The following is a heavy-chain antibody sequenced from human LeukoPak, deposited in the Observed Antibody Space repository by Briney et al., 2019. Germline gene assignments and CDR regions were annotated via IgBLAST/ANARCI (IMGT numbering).Heavy chain of an antibody. V-gene: IGHV4-39*01. CDR1: GGSITSSNHY. CDR2: IYYSGST. CDR3: ARSPMTQYYFDF. J-gene: IGHJ4*02. Sequence: SETLSLTCTVSGGSITSSNHYWGWIRQPPGKGLEWIGSIYYSGSTYYNPSLKSRVTISVDTSKNQFSLKLNSVTATETAVYYCARSPMTQYYFDFWGQGTLVTVSS.